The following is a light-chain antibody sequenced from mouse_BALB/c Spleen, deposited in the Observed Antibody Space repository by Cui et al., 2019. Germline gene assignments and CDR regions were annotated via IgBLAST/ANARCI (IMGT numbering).Light chain of an antibody. Sequence: DVQLTQSPSYLAAYSGETITINCRASKSISKYLAWYQEKPGKTNKLLIYSGSTLQSGIPSRFSGSGSGTDFTLTISSMEPEDFAMYYCQQHNEYPLTFGAGTKLELK. J-gene: IGKJ5*01. CDR1: KSISKY. CDR2: SGS. V-gene: IGKV16-104*01. CDR3: QQHNEYPLT.